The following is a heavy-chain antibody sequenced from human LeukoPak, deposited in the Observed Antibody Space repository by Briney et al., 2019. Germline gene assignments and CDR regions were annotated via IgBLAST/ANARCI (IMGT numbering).Heavy chain of an antibody. Sequence: GASVKVSCKASGYTFTSYDINWVRQATGQGLEWMGGIIPIFGTANYQQKFQGRVTITADASTSTAYMSLSSLRFEDTAVYYCARAASDDTAMATPFAYWGQGTLVTVSS. D-gene: IGHD5-18*01. J-gene: IGHJ4*02. CDR1: GYTFTSYD. V-gene: IGHV1-69*13. CDR2: IIPIFGTA. CDR3: ARAASDDTAMATPFAY.